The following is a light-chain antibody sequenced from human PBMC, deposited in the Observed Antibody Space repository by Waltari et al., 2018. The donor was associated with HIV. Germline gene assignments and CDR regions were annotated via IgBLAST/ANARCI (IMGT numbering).Light chain of an antibody. CDR3: AAWDDSLNAWV. J-gene: IGLJ3*02. CDR1: SSNIGSNI. V-gene: IGLV1-44*01. Sequence: QSVLTQPPSASGTPGQRLSISCSGSSSNIGSNIVNWYQQLPGTAPKLLIYSNNQRPSGFPDRFSCSKSGTSASLAISGLQSEDEADYYCAAWDDSLNAWVFGGGTKLTVL. CDR2: SNN.